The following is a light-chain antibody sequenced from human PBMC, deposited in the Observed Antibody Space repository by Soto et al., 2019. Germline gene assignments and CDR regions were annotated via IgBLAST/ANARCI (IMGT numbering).Light chain of an antibody. J-gene: IGLJ1*01. CDR3: CSYAGTYTGV. Sequence: QSALTQPRSVSWSPGQSVSISCTGTSSDVGRYSYVSWYQQHPGKAPKLMIYDVSERPSGVPDRFSGSKSGSTASLTISGLQAEDEADYYCCSYAGTYTGVFGTGTKVTVL. V-gene: IGLV2-11*01. CDR1: SSDVGRYSY. CDR2: DVS.